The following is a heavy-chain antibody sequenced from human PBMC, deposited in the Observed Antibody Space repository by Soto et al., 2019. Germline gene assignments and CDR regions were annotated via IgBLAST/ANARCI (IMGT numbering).Heavy chain of an antibody. CDR3: ASPHYCGGDCLFDY. D-gene: IGHD2-21*02. CDR2: IIPILGIA. CDR1: GGTFSSYA. J-gene: IGHJ4*02. V-gene: IGHV1-69*04. Sequence: ASVKVSCKASGGTFSSYAISWVRQAPGQGLEWMGRIIPILGIANYAQKFQGRVTITADKSTSTAYMELSSLRSEDTAVYYCASPHYCGGDCLFDYWGQGTLVTVSS.